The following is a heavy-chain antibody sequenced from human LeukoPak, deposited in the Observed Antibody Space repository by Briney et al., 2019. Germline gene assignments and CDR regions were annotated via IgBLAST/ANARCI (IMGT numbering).Heavy chain of an antibody. Sequence: GGSLRLSCAASGFTFSSYEMNWVRQAPGKGLEWVSYISSSGSTIYYADSVKGRFTISRDNAKNSLYLQMNSLRAEDTAVYYCARIRVGYSYGSKWDAFDIWGRGTMVTVSS. V-gene: IGHV3-48*03. CDR2: ISSSGSTI. D-gene: IGHD5-18*01. CDR3: ARIRVGYSYGSKWDAFDI. CDR1: GFTFSSYE. J-gene: IGHJ3*02.